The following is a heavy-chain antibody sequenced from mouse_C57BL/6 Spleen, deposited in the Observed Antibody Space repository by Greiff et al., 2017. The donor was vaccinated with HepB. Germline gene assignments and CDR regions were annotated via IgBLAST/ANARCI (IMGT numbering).Heavy chain of an antibody. J-gene: IGHJ3*01. Sequence: EVKLVESGPGLVKPSQSLSLTCSVTGYSITSGYYWNWIRQFPGNKLEWMGYISYDGSNNYNPSLKNRISITRDTSKNQFFLKLNSVTTEDTATYYCAALLPAGFAYWGQGTLVTVSA. CDR2: ISYDGSN. D-gene: IGHD2-1*01. CDR3: AALLPAGFAY. CDR1: GYSITSGYY. V-gene: IGHV3-6*01.